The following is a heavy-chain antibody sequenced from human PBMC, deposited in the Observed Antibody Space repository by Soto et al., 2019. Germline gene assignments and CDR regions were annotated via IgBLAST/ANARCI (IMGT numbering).Heavy chain of an antibody. V-gene: IGHV4-59*08. Sequence: QVQLQESGPGLVKPSETLSLTCTVSGGSITNYYCSWFRQPPGKGLEWIGYINYDGYSAYNLSLKRRVTLSMGASKTQFSLMLESLTATDTAVYYCARHGFGPLHGLVDVWGPGTTVIVSS. CDR1: GGSITNYY. J-gene: IGHJ6*02. CDR3: ARHGFGPLHGLVDV. D-gene: IGHD3-10*01. CDR2: INYDGYS.